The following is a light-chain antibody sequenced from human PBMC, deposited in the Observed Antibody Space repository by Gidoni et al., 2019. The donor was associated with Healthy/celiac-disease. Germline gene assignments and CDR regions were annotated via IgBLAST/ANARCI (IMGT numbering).Light chain of an antibody. CDR2: DAS. CDR1: QDISNY. CDR3: QQYDNLLLFT. J-gene: IGKJ3*01. Sequence: DIQMTHSPSSLSASVGDRVTITCQASQDISNYLNWYQQKPGKATKLLIYDASNLETGVPSRFSGSGSGTDFTFTISSLQPEDIATYYCQQYDNLLLFTFGPGTKVDIK. V-gene: IGKV1-33*01.